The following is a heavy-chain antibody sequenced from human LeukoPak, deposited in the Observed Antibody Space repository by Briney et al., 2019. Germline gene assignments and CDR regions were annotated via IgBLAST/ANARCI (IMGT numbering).Heavy chain of an antibody. CDR2: ISYDGSNK. Sequence: GRSLRLSCAASGFTFSSYGMHWVRQAPGKGLEWVAVISYDGSNKYYADSVKGRFTISRDNSKNTLYLQMNSLRAEDTAVYYCAKDGGLWVSAHWGDSWGRGTLVTVSS. CDR3: AKDGGLWVSAHWGDS. V-gene: IGHV3-30*18. D-gene: IGHD7-27*01. CDR1: GFTFSSYG. J-gene: IGHJ4*02.